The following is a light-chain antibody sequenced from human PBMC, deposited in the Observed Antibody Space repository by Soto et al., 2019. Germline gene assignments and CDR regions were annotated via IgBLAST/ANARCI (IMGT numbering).Light chain of an antibody. Sequence: DIQMTQYPSSLSASVGDRVTITCRASQSISRKLNWYQQKPGKAPKLLIYAASTLHSGVPSRFSGSGSGTDFTLTISSLQPEDFATYYCQQLNSYPLTFGGGTKVDI. J-gene: IGKJ4*01. CDR3: QQLNSYPLT. CDR2: AAS. V-gene: IGKV1-9*01. CDR1: QSISRK.